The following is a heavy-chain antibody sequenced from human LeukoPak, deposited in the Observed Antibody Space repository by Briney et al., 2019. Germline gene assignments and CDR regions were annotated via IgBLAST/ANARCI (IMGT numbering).Heavy chain of an antibody. J-gene: IGHJ4*02. D-gene: IGHD3-10*01. Sequence: SETLSLTCAVYGGSFSGYYWSWIRQPPGKGLEWIGEINHSGSTNYNPSLKSRVTISVDTSKNQFSLKLSSVTAADTAVYYCARDPGSGSYPYFDYWGQGTLVTVSS. CDR3: ARDPGSGSYPYFDY. CDR2: INHSGST. CDR1: GGSFSGYY. V-gene: IGHV4-34*01.